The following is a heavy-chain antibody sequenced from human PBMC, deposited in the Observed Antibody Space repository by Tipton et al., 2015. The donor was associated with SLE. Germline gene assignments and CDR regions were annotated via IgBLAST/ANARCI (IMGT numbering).Heavy chain of an antibody. CDR1: GGSIGGSSDY. D-gene: IGHD2-2*01. CDR3: ANQDRIPYYFHF. Sequence: TLSLTCTVSGGSIGGSSDYWGWIRQPPGKGLEWIGYIYYSGSTNYNPSLKSGVTISVDTSKNQFSLQLSSVTAADTAVYYCANQDRIPYYFHFWGQGTLVTVSS. V-gene: IGHV4-61*05. J-gene: IGHJ4*02. CDR2: IYYSGST.